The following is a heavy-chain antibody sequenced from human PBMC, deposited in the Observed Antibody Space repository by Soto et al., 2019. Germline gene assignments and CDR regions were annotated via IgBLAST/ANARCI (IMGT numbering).Heavy chain of an antibody. CDR2: IIPILGIA. Sequence: SVKVSCKASGGTFSSYTISWVRQAPGQGLEWMGRIIPILGIANYAQKFQGRVTITADKSTSTAYMELSSLRSEDTAVYYCARYLPMTTVTYYYYYYMDVWGKRTTVTVSS. CDR1: GGTFSSYT. D-gene: IGHD4-17*01. V-gene: IGHV1-69*02. CDR3: ARYLPMTTVTYYYYYYMDV. J-gene: IGHJ6*03.